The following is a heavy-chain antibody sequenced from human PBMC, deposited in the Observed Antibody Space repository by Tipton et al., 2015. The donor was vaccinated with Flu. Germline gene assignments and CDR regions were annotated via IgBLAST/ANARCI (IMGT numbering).Heavy chain of an antibody. J-gene: IGHJ5*02. CDR3: ARDSSLNWFDP. CDR2: SHHTGST. Sequence: TLSLTCSVSGDSIGGAYYWGWIRQPPGKGLEWIGNSHHTGSTYRNPSLKSRVIISVDRSKNQFSLKLTSVTAAGTAVYYCARDSSLNWFDPWGQGILVTVSS. V-gene: IGHV4-38-2*02. CDR1: GDSIGGAYY.